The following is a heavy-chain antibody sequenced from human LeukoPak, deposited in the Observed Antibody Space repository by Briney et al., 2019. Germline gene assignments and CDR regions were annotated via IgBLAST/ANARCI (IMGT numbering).Heavy chain of an antibody. CDR2: TSHDERNK. V-gene: IGHV3-30*15. CDR3: AKSDEGGAYRTDF. D-gene: IGHD1-14*01. J-gene: IGHJ4*02. CDR1: GISLRSYS. Sequence: GGSLRLSCVASGISLRSYSVHWVRQAPGKGLEWVALTSHDERNKKYADSVRGRCTISRDNSRDTVYLQLSNLRDEDTAVYYCAKSDEGGAYRTDFWGPGTRVTVSS.